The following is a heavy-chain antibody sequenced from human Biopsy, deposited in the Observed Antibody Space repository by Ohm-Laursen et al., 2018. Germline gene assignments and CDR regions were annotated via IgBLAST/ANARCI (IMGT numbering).Heavy chain of an antibody. V-gene: IGHV4-34*01. D-gene: IGHD6-19*01. CDR3: ARGRLRAVARFDY. J-gene: IGHJ4*02. Sequence: SDTLSLTCPIYGGPFSGYYWSWIRQPPGKGLEWIGEINHSGSTNYNPSLKSRVTISVDTSKNQFSLKLSSVTAADTAVYYCARGRLRAVARFDYWGQGTLVTVSS. CDR2: INHSGST. CDR1: GGPFSGYY.